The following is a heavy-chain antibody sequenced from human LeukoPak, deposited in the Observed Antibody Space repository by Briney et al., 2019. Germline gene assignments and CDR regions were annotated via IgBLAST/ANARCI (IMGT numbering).Heavy chain of an antibody. J-gene: IGHJ1*01. CDR3: AKGEYSSSWYAEYFQH. Sequence: PGGSLRLSCAASGFTFSSYAMSWVRQARGKGLEWVSAISGSGGSTYYADSVKGRFTMSRDNSKNTLYLQMNSLRAEDTAVYYCAKGEYSSSWYAEYFQHWGQGTLVTVSS. CDR2: ISGSGGST. V-gene: IGHV3-23*01. D-gene: IGHD6-13*01. CDR1: GFTFSSYA.